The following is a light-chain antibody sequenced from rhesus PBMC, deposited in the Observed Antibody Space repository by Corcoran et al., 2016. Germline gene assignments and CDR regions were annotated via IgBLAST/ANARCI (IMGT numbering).Light chain of an antibody. CDR1: QGISSY. Sequence: DIQMSQSPSSLSASVGDRVTITCRASQGISSYLNWYQLKPGKAPKLLIYYVNSLQSGVPSRFSGSGSGTDFTLTISSLQPEDFATYYCQQGNSNPYSFGQGTKVEIK. CDR3: QQGNSNPYS. V-gene: IGKV1-32*02. CDR2: YVN. J-gene: IGKJ2*01.